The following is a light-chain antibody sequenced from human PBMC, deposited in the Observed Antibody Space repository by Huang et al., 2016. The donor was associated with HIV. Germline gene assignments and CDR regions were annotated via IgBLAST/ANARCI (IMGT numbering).Light chain of an antibody. V-gene: IGKV3-11*01. CDR1: QNINNF. CDR3: QQRYDRVT. Sequence: EIVLTQSPATVSLFLGDRVTFSCRATQNINNFLAWYQQKPGRAPTRLMYDVSIRPSGIPARFSGSGSGTDFTLTISSLETEDVAIYYCQQRYDRVTFGGGT. J-gene: IGKJ4*01. CDR2: DVS.